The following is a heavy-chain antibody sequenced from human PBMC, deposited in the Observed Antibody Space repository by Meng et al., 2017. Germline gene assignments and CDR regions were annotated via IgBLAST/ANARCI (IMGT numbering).Heavy chain of an antibody. CDR2: INPNSGGT. D-gene: IGHD3-9*01. CDR1: GYTFTGYY. J-gene: IGHJ4*02. Sequence: QVQLGQAGAEVKKPGASVKGSCKASGYTFTGYYMHWVRQAPGQGLEWMGRINPNSGGTNYAQKFQGRVTMSRDTSISTAYMELSRLRSDDTAVYYCAREAITNYDILTGYPDYWGQGTLVTVSS. CDR3: AREAITNYDILTGYPDY. V-gene: IGHV1-2*06.